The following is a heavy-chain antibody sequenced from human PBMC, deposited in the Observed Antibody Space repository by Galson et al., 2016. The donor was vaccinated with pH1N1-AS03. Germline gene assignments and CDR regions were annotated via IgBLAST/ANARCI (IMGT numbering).Heavy chain of an antibody. CDR1: GFTFGDYF. D-gene: IGHD3-9*01. V-gene: IGHV3-11*06. CDR2: INRDSRLR. J-gene: IGHJ4*02. CDR3: ARVGHFGWDIDH. Sequence: SLRLSCAASGFTFGDYFMTWIRQAPGKGLEWVSYINRDSRLRNHADSVKGRFTISRDNARNSLYLQMNTLRVEDTALYYCARVGHFGWDIDHWGRGTLVTVPS.